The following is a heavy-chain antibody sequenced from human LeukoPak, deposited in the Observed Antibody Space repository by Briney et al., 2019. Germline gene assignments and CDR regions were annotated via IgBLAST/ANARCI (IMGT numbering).Heavy chain of an antibody. J-gene: IGHJ6*02. CDR2: IYSGGST. V-gene: IGHV3-53*01. D-gene: IGHD4-17*01. Sequence: GGSLRLSCAASGFTVSSNYMSWVRQAPGKGLDWVSVIYSGGSTYYADSVKGRFTISRDNSKNTLYLQMNSLRAEDTAVYYCARGPVKGYYYYYGMDVWGQGTTVTVSS. CDR1: GFTVSSNY. CDR3: ARGPVKGYYYYYGMDV.